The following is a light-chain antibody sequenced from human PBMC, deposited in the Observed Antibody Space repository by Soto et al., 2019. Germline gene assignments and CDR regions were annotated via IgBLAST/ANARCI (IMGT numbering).Light chain of an antibody. J-gene: IGKJ1*01. CDR3: QQYHNWWT. V-gene: IGKV3-15*01. CDR1: QRISSN. CDR2: GAS. Sequence: EIVMTQSPATLSVSPGERATLSFSARQRISSNLAWYQQKPGQAPRLLIYGASTRATGIPARFSGSGSGTEFTLTISSLQSEDFAVYYCQQYHNWWTFGQGTKVDNK.